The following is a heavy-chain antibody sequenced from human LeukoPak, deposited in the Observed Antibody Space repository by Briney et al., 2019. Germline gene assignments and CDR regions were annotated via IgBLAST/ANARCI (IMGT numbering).Heavy chain of an antibody. CDR1: GDSIISSSYY. Sequence: PSETLSLTCSLSGDSIISSSYYWGWIRQPPGKGLEWIGSIYYSGITYYNPSLKSRATVSVDTSKNQFPLNLISVTAADTAVYYCARRNGHSWDVGNWFDPWGQGTLVTVSS. CDR2: IYYSGIT. CDR3: ARRNGHSWDVGNWFDP. J-gene: IGHJ5*02. D-gene: IGHD6-13*01. V-gene: IGHV4-39*01.